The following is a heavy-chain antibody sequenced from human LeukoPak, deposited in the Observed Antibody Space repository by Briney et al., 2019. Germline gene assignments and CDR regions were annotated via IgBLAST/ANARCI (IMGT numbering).Heavy chain of an antibody. D-gene: IGHD2-21*01. CDR3: ARDPRIVVVIASPFDY. CDR2: ISSSSSYI. CDR1: GFTFSSYS. J-gene: IGHJ4*02. V-gene: IGHV3-21*01. Sequence: GGSLRLSCAASGFTFSSYSMNWVRQAPGKGLEWVSSISSSSSYIYYADSVKGRLTISRDNAKNSLYLQMNSLRAEDTAVYYCARDPRIVVVIASPFDYWGQGTLVTVSS.